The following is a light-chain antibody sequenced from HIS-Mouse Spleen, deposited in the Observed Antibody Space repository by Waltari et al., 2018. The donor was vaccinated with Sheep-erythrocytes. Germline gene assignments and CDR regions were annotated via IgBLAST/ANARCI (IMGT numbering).Light chain of an antibody. CDR2: WAS. Sequence: DIVMTQSPDSLAVSLGERATINCKSSQSVLYSSTNKNYLAWYQQKPGQPPKRVIYWASTRESGVPDRFSGSGSGTDFTLTISSLQAEDVAVYYCQQYYSTLLTFGGGTKVEIK. J-gene: IGKJ4*01. V-gene: IGKV4-1*01. CDR1: QSVLYSSTNKNY. CDR3: QQYYSTLLT.